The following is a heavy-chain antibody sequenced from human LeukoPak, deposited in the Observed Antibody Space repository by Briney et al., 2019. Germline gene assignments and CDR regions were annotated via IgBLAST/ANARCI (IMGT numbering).Heavy chain of an antibody. D-gene: IGHD3-22*01. CDR3: AIQANYDSSGYPFDY. Sequence: SETLSLTCTVSGGSICSSSYYWGWIRQPPGKGLEWIGSIYYSGSTYYNPSLKSRVTISVDTSKNQFSLKLSSVTAADTAVYYCAIQANYDSSGYPFDYWGQGTLVTVSS. CDR1: GGSICSSSYY. V-gene: IGHV4-39*01. J-gene: IGHJ4*02. CDR2: IYYSGST.